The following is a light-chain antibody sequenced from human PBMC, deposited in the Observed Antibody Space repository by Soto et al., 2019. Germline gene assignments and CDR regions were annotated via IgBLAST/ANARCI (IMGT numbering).Light chain of an antibody. J-gene: IGKJ5*01. CDR1: QDIRIF. CDR2: YIS. CDR3: QQHNQWPIT. Sequence: EIVLTKSPATLSLSPGDSATLSCTASQDIRIFLAWYQQKPGQAPRLLIYYISTRATGIPARFSGSGSGTEFTLTINSLQSEDSAVYYCQQHNQWPITFGQRTRLEIK. V-gene: IGKV3D-15*01.